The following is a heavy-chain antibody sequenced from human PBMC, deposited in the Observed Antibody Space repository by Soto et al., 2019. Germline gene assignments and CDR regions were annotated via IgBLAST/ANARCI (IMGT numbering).Heavy chain of an antibody. CDR2: IIPIFGTA. D-gene: IGHD6-13*01. Sequence: QVQPVQSGAEVKKPGSSVKVSCKASGGTFSSYAISWVRQAPGQGLEWMGGIIPIFGTANYAQKFQGRVTITADESTSTAYMELSSLRSEDTAVYYCARDLGIAAAGGLGPFDPWGQGTLVTVSS. CDR1: GGTFSSYA. CDR3: ARDLGIAAAGGLGPFDP. J-gene: IGHJ5*02. V-gene: IGHV1-69*01.